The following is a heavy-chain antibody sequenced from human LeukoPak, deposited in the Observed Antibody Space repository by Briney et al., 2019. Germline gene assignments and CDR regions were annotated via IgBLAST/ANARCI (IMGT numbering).Heavy chain of an antibody. CDR1: GGTFSSYA. CDR2: INPNSGGT. CDR3: ARDRLSGYPLYYFDY. V-gene: IGHV1-2*02. D-gene: IGHD5-12*01. Sequence: ASVKVSCKASGGTFSSYAISWVRQAPGQGLEWMGWINPNSGGTNYAQKFQGRVTMTRDTSISTAYMELSRLRSDDTAVYYCARDRLSGYPLYYFDYWGQGTLVTVSS. J-gene: IGHJ4*02.